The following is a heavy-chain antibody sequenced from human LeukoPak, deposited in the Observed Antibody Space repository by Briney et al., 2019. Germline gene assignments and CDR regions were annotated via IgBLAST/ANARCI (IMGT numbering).Heavy chain of an antibody. CDR3: VKDRFYYDTRARDGFDY. CDR2: ISINGGST. V-gene: IGHV3-64D*09. Sequence: PGGSLRLSCSASGFTFSSYAMHWVRHPPGKGLEYVSAISINGGSTYYADSVKGRFIISRDNSKNTLYLQMSSLRAEDTAVYYCVKDRFYYDTRARDGFDYWGQGTLVTVSS. J-gene: IGHJ4*02. D-gene: IGHD3-22*01. CDR1: GFTFSSYA.